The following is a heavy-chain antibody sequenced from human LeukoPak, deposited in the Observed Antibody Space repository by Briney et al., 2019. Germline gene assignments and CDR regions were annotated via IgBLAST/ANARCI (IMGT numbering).Heavy chain of an antibody. CDR1: GDSISSYY. V-gene: IGHV4-59*01. J-gene: IGHJ4*02. CDR3: ARYGSGNYYQRGFDS. CDR2: IYYSGTT. Sequence: PSETLSLTCTVSGDSISSYYWSWIRQPPGKGLEWIGYIYYSGTTSYNPSLRSRLTISVDTSKNQFSLRLTSVTAADAAVYYCARYGSGNYYQRGFDSWGQGTLVSVSS. D-gene: IGHD3-10*01.